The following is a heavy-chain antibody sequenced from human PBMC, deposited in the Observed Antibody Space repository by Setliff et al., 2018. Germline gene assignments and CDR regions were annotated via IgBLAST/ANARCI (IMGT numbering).Heavy chain of an antibody. Sequence: SETLSLTCTVSGYSISSGYYWGWIRQPPGKGLEWIGSIYYSGSTYYNPSLKSRVTISVDTSKNQFSLKLSSVTAADTAVYYCARCYGVRGVAYYFDYWGQGTLVTV. CDR1: GYSISSGYY. CDR3: ARCYGVRGVAYYFDY. D-gene: IGHD3-10*01. J-gene: IGHJ4*02. CDR2: IYYSGST. V-gene: IGHV4-38-2*02.